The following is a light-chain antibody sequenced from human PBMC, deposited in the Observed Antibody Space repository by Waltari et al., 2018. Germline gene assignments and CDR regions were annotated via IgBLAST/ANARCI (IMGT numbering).Light chain of an antibody. V-gene: IGKV3-20*01. Sequence: EIVLTQSPGTLSLSQGERATLSCRASQTVRATYLAWYQQKPGQAPTLVIHDTSSRATGIPDRFSGSGSGTDFSLTISSLEPEDFAVYYCQQYDISPLTFGGGTKVETK. J-gene: IGKJ4*01. CDR2: DTS. CDR1: QTVRATY. CDR3: QQYDISPLT.